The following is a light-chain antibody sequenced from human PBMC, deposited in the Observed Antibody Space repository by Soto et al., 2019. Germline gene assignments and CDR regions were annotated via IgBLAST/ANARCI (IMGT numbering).Light chain of an antibody. Sequence: QSALTQPPSASGSPGQSVTISCTGTSSDVGGYNYVSWYQQHPGKAPKLVIFEVNKRPSGVPDRFSGSKSGNTASLTVSGLQTEDEADYYCNPYAGSNNFGFGTGTKLTVL. CDR3: NPYAGSNNFG. V-gene: IGLV2-8*01. CDR2: EVN. CDR1: SSDVGGYNY. J-gene: IGLJ1*01.